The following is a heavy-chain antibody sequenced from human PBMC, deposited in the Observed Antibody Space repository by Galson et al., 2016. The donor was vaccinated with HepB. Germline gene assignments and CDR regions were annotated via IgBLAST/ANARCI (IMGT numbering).Heavy chain of an antibody. CDR1: GFTLNDHA. CDR3: ARSFGRTSSLFVDS. CDR2: ISGSSGIT. V-gene: IGHV3-23*01. J-gene: IGHJ4*02. D-gene: IGHD3-3*01. Sequence: SLRLSCAVSGFTLNDHAMSWVRQATGTGLEWVSGISGSSGITFYADSVEGRFIISRDTSKNILYLHMNSLRVEDTAMYFCARSFGRTSSLFVDSWGQGTLVTVSS.